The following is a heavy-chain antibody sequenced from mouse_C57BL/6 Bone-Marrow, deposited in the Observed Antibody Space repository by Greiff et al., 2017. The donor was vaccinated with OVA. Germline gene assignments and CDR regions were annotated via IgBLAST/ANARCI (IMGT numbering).Heavy chain of an antibody. CDR2: IRLKSDNYAT. D-gene: IGHD1-1*01. V-gene: IGHV6-3*01. Sequence: EVHLVESGGGLVQPGGSMKLSCVASGFTFSNYWMNWVRQSPEKGLEWVAQIRLKSDNYATHYAESVKGRFTISRDDSKSSVYLQMNNLRAEDTGIYYCTAGNLLFAYWGQGTLVTVSA. CDR3: TAGNLLFAY. CDR1: GFTFSNYW. J-gene: IGHJ3*01.